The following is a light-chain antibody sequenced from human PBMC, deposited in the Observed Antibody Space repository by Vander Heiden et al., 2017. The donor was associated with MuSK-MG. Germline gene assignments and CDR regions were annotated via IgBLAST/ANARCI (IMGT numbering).Light chain of an antibody. Sequence: QSALTQPASVSGSPGQSITISCTGSSSDVGYYNYVSWYQQHPDKAPKLLIFEVNSRPSGMSDRFSASKSDNTASLTISGLQAEDEATYYCSSLTTTGAVVIGGGTKVTVL. CDR2: EVN. V-gene: IGLV2-14*03. CDR3: SSLTTTGAVV. J-gene: IGLJ2*01. CDR1: SSDVGYYNY.